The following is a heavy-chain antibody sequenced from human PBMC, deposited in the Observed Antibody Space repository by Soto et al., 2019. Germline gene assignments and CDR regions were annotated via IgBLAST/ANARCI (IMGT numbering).Heavy chain of an antibody. D-gene: IGHD4-17*01. V-gene: IGHV4-39*01. J-gene: IGHJ6*02. CDR3: AGAGHGDRYGLDV. CDR1: GGSISSSNYY. CDR2: LFYRRNT. Sequence: QLQLQESGPRLVKLSETLSLNCTVSGGSISSSNYYWAWIRQPPGKGLEWIGSLFYRRNTYYNPSLRSRVTISVDASKKKFSLKLTSVTAADSALYYCAGAGHGDRYGLDVWGQGTTVTVSS.